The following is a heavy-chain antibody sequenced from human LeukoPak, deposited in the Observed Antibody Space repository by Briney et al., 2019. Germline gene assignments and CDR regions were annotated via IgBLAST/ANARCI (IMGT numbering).Heavy chain of an antibody. V-gene: IGHV3-20*01. CDR3: ARVAGYYGSGSYYNHPDY. D-gene: IGHD3-10*01. CDR2: INWNGGST. CDR1: GFTFDDYG. J-gene: IGHJ4*02. Sequence: GGSLRLSCAASGFTFDDYGMSWVRQAPGKWLEWVSGINWNGGSTGYADSVKGRFTISRDNAKNSLYLQMNSLRAEDTALYHCARVAGYYGSGSYYNHPDYWGQGTLVTVSS.